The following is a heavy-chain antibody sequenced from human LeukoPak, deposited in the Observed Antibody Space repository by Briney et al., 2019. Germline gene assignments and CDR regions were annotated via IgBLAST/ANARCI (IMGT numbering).Heavy chain of an antibody. CDR2: ISSSSSYI. CDR3: ARDQLYYYGSGSYSFDY. V-gene: IGHV3-21*01. Sequence: GGSLRLSCAASGFTFSSYSMNWVRQAPGKGLEWVSSISSSSSYIYYAESVKGRFTISRDNAKNSLYLQMNSLRAEDTAVYYCARDQLYYYGSGSYSFDYWGQGTLVTVSS. D-gene: IGHD3-10*01. J-gene: IGHJ4*02. CDR1: GFTFSSYS.